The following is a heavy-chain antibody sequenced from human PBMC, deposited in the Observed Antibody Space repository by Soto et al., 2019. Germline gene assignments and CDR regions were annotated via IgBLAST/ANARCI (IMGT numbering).Heavy chain of an antibody. V-gene: IGHV5-10-1*01. CDR3: ARWVAGGGARWFDP. Sequence: EVQLVQSGAEVKKPGESLRISCKGSGYSFTSYWISWVRQMPGKGLEWVGMIDPSASNTNYSPSFQGHVTISADKSINTAYVQWSSLKASDTAMYYCARWVAGGGARWFDPWGQGTLVTVSS. CDR2: IDPSASNT. D-gene: IGHD6-13*01. J-gene: IGHJ5*02. CDR1: GYSFTSYW.